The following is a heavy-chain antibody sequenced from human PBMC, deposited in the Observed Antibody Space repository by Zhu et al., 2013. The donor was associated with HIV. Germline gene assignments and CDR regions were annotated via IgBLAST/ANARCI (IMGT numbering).Heavy chain of an antibody. D-gene: IGHD3-10*01. CDR3: ARDPPRGKANGMDV. CDR2: VNPYNGVR. V-gene: IGHV1-18*04. Sequence: QLVQSGLELKKPGASVKISCKATGFIFTSVGYSWVRQAPGRGFEWMGWVNPYNGVRVPAQRLQDRLTLAADTSTNTVYMELKNLRPDDTAIYYCARDPPRGKANGMDVWGQGTTVTVSS. J-gene: IGHJ6*02. CDR1: GFIFTSVG.